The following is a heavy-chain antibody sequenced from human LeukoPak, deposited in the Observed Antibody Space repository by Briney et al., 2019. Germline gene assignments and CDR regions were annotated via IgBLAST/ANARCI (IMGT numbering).Heavy chain of an antibody. Sequence: PGGSGRLSCAASGFTFSSYGMHWFRQAPGKGLEWVAFIRYDGSNKYYADSVKGRFTISRDNSKNTLYLQMNSLRAEDTAVYYCAKVGEQWLTNYFDYWGQGTLVTVSS. V-gene: IGHV3-30*02. CDR1: GFTFSSYG. CDR2: IRYDGSNK. J-gene: IGHJ4*02. D-gene: IGHD3-22*01. CDR3: AKVGEQWLTNYFDY.